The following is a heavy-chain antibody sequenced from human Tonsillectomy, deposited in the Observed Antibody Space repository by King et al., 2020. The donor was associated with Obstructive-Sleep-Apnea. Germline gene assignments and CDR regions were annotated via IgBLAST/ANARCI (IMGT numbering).Heavy chain of an antibody. V-gene: IGHV4-38-2*02. CDR2: ISHSGRT. J-gene: IGHJ4*02. CDR1: GYSLSRYYY. D-gene: IGHD3-16*01. Sequence: LQLQESGPGLVKPSETLSLTCTGSGYSLSRYYYWGLIRPPPGEGLGWIATISHSGRTYYNTTLKIRVTISVDTSKNQFSLRLRSVTAADTAAYYCARVGPSQTDYWGQGTLVTVSS. CDR3: ARVGPSQTDY.